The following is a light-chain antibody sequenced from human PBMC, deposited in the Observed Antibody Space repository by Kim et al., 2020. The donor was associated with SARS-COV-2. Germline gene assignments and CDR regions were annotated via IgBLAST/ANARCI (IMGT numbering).Light chain of an antibody. CDR1: KLGDKY. J-gene: IGLJ2*01. CDR2: QDS. CDR3: QAWDSRTVV. Sequence: VSPGQTASITCSGDKLGDKYACWYQQKPGQSPVLVIYQDSKRPSGIPERFSGSNSGNTATLTISGTQAMDEADYYCQAWDSRTVVFGGGTQLTVL. V-gene: IGLV3-1*01.